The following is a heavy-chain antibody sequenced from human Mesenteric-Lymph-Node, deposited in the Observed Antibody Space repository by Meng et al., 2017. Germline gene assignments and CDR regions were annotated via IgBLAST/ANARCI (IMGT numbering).Heavy chain of an antibody. J-gene: IGHJ6*02. V-gene: IGHV4-59*10. Sequence: SETLSLTCAVYGGSFSGYYWSWIRQPAGKGLEWIGRIYTSGSTNYNPSLKSRVTMSVDTSKNQFSLKLSSVTAADTAVYYCAGSGGTMVRGVEFFPYYYGMDVWGQGTTVTVSS. CDR1: GGSFSGYY. CDR2: IYTSGST. CDR3: AGSGGTMVRGVEFFPYYYGMDV. D-gene: IGHD3-10*01.